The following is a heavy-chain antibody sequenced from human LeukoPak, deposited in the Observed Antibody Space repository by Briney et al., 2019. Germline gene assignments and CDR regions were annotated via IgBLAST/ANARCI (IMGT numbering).Heavy chain of an antibody. D-gene: IGHD6-19*01. CDR1: GLTFKNFA. CDR3: ARDRDGSGWHDY. CDR2: ISSSSSYI. J-gene: IGHJ4*02. Sequence: GGSLRLSCAASGLTFKNFAMNWVRQAPGKGLEWVSSISSSSSYIYFADSVKGRFTSSRDNAKNSLYLQMNSLRAEDTAVYYCARDRDGSGWHDYWGQGTLVTVSS. V-gene: IGHV3-21*01.